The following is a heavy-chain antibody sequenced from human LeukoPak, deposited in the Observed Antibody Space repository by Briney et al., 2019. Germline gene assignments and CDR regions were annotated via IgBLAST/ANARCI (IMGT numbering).Heavy chain of an antibody. CDR3: AKDRAVPRSRYGSNWFDP. CDR1: GFTFSSYA. CDR2: ISGSGGST. J-gene: IGHJ5*02. Sequence: GGSLRLSCAASGFTFSSYAMSWVRQAPGKGLEWVSAISGSGGSTYYADSVKGRFTISRDNSKNTLYLQMNSLRAEDTAVYYCAKDRAVPRSRYGSNWFDPWGQGTLVTVSS. V-gene: IGHV3-23*01. D-gene: IGHD3-10*01.